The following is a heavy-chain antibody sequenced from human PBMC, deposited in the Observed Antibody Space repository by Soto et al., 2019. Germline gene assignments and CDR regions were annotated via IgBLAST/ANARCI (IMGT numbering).Heavy chain of an antibody. CDR1: GYTFTGYY. CDR2: INPNSGGT. CDR3: ARDKTCITIFGVLGYYMDV. D-gene: IGHD3-3*01. J-gene: IGHJ6*03. Sequence: QVQLVQSGAEVKKPGASVKVSCKASGYTFTGYYMHWVRQAPGQGLEWMGWINPNSGGTNYAQKFQGWVTMTRDTSISTAYMELSRLRSDDTAVYYCARDKTCITIFGVLGYYMDVWGKGTTVTVSS. V-gene: IGHV1-2*04.